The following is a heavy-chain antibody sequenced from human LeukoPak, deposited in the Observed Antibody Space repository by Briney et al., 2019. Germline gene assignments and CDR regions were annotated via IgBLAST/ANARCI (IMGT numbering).Heavy chain of an antibody. CDR3: ARESRQQLVDY. D-gene: IGHD6-13*01. V-gene: IGHV4-30-4*07. CDR1: GGSISSGGYS. J-gene: IGHJ4*02. CDR2: IYYSGST. Sequence: SSETLSLTCAVSGGSISSGGYSWSWIRQPPGKGLEWIGYIYYSGSTYYNPSLKSRVTISVDTSKNQFSLKLSSVTAADTAVYYCARESRQQLVDYWGQGTLVTVSS.